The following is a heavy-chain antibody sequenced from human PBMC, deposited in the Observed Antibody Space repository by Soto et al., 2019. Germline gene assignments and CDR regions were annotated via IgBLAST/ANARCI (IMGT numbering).Heavy chain of an antibody. J-gene: IGHJ4*02. CDR3: ARAGGTTVTGLWHFDS. CDR2: IWYDGTQK. CDR1: GFTFNTYS. V-gene: IGHV3-33*01. D-gene: IGHD4-17*01. Sequence: GGSLRLSCEASGFTFNTYSMHWVRQPPGKGLEWLAAIWYDGTQKYYADSVKGRFIISRDNSKKTLYLEMNSLRAEDTAVYYCARAGGTTVTGLWHFDSWGQGTLVTAPQ.